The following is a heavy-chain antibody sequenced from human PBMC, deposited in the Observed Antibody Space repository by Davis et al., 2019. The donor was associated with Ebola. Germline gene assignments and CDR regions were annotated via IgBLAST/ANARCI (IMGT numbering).Heavy chain of an antibody. J-gene: IGHJ3*02. CDR3: AKFVAAAGAFDI. D-gene: IGHD6-13*01. CDR2: IRYDGSNK. V-gene: IGHV3-30*02. Sequence: GGSLRLSCAASGFTFSSYGMHWVRQAPGKGLEWVAFIRYDGSNKYYADSVKGRFTISRDNSKNTLYLQMNSLRVEDTAVYYCAKFVAAAGAFDIWGQGTMVTVSS. CDR1: GFTFSSYG.